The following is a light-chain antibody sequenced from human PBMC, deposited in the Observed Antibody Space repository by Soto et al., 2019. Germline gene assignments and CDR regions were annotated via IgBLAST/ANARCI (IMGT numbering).Light chain of an antibody. CDR2: GAS. J-gene: IGKJ5*01. CDR3: QQYGSSIT. V-gene: IGKV3-15*01. Sequence: EIVMTQSPATLSVSPGERATLSCRASQSVRSNLAWYQQKPGQAPSLLIYGASTRATGTPARLSGSGSGTEFTLTISRLQPEDFAVYYCQQYGSSITFGHGTRLEIK. CDR1: QSVRSN.